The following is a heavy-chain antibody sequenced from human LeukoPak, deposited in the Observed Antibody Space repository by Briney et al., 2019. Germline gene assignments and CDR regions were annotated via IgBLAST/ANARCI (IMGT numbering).Heavy chain of an antibody. J-gene: IGHJ6*02. CDR1: GYTFNTYW. D-gene: IGHD6-6*01. CDR2: IYPGDSDI. V-gene: IGHV5-51*01. Sequence: GESLKISCKGSGYTFNTYWVGWVRQMPGKGLEWIGIIYPGDSDIRYSPSFRGQVTISADKSSSTAYLQWSSLKASDTAMYYCARQPYSSSGGMDVWGQGTTVTVSS. CDR3: ARQPYSSSGGMDV.